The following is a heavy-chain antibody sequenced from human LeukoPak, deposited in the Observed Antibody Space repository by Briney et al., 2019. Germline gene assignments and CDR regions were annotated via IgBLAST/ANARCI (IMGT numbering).Heavy chain of an antibody. CDR2: TSSDGSST. CDR1: GFSFSGYW. J-gene: IGHJ4*02. V-gene: IGHV3-74*01. CDR3: TRWTVAPDY. Sequence: GGSLRLSCAASGFSFSGYWMHWVRQAPGKGLVWVSRTSSDGSSTRYADSVKGRFTISRDNAKNTVYLQMNSLRAEDTAVYYCTRWTVAPDYWGQGTLVTVSS. D-gene: IGHD3/OR15-3a*01.